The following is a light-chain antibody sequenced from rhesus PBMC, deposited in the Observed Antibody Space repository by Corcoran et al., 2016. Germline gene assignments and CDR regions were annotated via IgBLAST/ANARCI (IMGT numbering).Light chain of an antibody. CDR1: QGISSW. V-gene: IGKV1-22*01. Sequence: DIQMTQSPSSLSASVGDTVTITCRASQGISSWLAWYQQKQGKAPKLLIYKASSLQSGVPSRFSGSGSGTDFTLTIRSLQSADFATYYCQQYSSRPFTCGPGTKLDIK. CDR2: KAS. CDR3: QQYSSRPFT. J-gene: IGKJ3*01.